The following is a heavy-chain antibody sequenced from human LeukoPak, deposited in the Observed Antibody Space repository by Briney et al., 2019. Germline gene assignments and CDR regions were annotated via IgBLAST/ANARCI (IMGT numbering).Heavy chain of an antibody. Sequence: ASVNVACKASRYTFSPSYVHWRRQAPGQELEWMGWINPNSGDTEYEQKFQGRVTMTRDTSVATAYMEMTRLTPADTAVYYCASDRGPSHYSGISYQYYLHYWGQGTLVTVSS. J-gene: IGHJ4*02. CDR3: ASDRGPSHYSGISYQYYLHY. V-gene: IGHV1-2*02. CDR1: RYTFSPSY. D-gene: IGHD2-2*01. CDR2: INPNSGDT.